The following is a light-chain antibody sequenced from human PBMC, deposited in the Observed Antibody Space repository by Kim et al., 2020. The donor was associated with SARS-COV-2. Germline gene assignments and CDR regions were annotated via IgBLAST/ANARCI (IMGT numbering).Light chain of an antibody. CDR3: QQYHSSPPT. CDR1: QDINNF. J-gene: IGKJ4*01. Sequence: DIQMTQSPSSVSASVGDRVIITCRASQDINNFLAWFQQKPGKAPKSLIFAASMLQSGVPSRFSGSASGTEFTLTITSLQPDDLATYYCQQYHSSPPTFGGGTKVEI. V-gene: IGKV1-16*01. CDR2: AAS.